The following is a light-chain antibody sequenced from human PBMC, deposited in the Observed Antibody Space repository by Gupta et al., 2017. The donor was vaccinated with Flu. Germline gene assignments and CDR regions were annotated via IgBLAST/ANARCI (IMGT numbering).Light chain of an antibody. CDR1: QNIGTY. Sequence: QMTQSPSSLSASVGDRVTITCRASQNIGTYLHWYRQKPGKAPDLLIYAASNLHSGVPSRFSGSGSGSDFTLTINNLQPEDFATYYCQQTDGTPFTFGHGTKVDFK. J-gene: IGKJ3*01. V-gene: IGKV1-39*01. CDR3: QQTDGTPFT. CDR2: AAS.